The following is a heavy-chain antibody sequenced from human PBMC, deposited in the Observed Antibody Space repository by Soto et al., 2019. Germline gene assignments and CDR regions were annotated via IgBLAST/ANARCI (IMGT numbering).Heavy chain of an antibody. D-gene: IGHD3-10*01. CDR2: ITGSGGST. Sequence: EAQVSESGGGLVQPGGSLRLSCSASGFIFSSYAMNWVRQTPGKGLEWISVITGSGGSTYYADSVKGRFTISRDNSKNTVYIQINSLRAEDTALYYCAKSTVVRGESYYYCGMDVWGQGTTVTVSS. J-gene: IGHJ6*02. CDR1: GFIFSSYA. CDR3: AKSTVVRGESYYYCGMDV. V-gene: IGHV3-23*01.